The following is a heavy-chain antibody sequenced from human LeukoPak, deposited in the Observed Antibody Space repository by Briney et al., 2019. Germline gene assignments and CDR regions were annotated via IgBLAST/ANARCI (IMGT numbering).Heavy chain of an antibody. CDR2: ISSNGGST. CDR3: VRVAATAFLDY. Sequence: GGSLRLSCSASGFTFSSYAMHWVRQGPGKGLEYVSAISSNGGSTYYADSVKGRFTISRDNSKNTLYLQMSSLRAEDTAVYYCVRVAATAFLDYWGQATLVTVSS. J-gene: IGHJ4*02. V-gene: IGHV3-64D*06. CDR1: GFTFSSYA. D-gene: IGHD2-15*01.